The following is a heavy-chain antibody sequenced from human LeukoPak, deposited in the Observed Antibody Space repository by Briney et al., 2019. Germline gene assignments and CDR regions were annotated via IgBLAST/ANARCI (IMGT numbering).Heavy chain of an antibody. CDR2: IKSKTGGGTR. J-gene: IGHJ6*03. D-gene: IGHD6-13*01. Sequence: GGSLRLSCAASGFRFNNAWMSWVRQAPGKGLEWVGRIKSKTGGGTRDYAAPVKGRFTISRDDSKNTLYLQMNSPKTEDTAVYYCTTDRSSSWSNEYYYSYMDVWGKGTTVTISS. V-gene: IGHV3-15*01. CDR3: TTDRSSSWSNEYYYSYMDV. CDR1: GFRFNNAW.